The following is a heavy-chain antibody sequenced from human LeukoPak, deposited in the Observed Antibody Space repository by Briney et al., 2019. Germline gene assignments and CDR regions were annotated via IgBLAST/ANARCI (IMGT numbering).Heavy chain of an antibody. Sequence: PGGSLRLSCAASGFTFSSYWMNWVRQAPGKGLVWVARMNSDGTSIIHADSVKGRFTISRDNAENTLYLQMNSLRPEDTALYYCARSQSGVFDVWGQGTMVIVSS. CDR1: GFTFSSYW. CDR2: MNSDGTSI. J-gene: IGHJ3*01. CDR3: ARSQSGVFDV. V-gene: IGHV3-74*01. D-gene: IGHD2-15*01.